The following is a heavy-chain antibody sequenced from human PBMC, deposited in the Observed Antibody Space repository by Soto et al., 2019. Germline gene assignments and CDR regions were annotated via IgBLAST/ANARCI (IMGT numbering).Heavy chain of an antibody. J-gene: IGHJ5*02. Sequence: PSETLSLTCTVSGGSISSSSYYWGWIRQPPGKGLEWIGSIYYSGITYYNPSLKSRVTISVDTSKNQFSVKLRSVTAADTAVYYCARRYRLFDPWGQGTLVTVSS. CDR3: ARRYRLFDP. V-gene: IGHV4-39*01. CDR2: IYYSGIT. D-gene: IGHD1-1*01. CDR1: GGSISSSSYY.